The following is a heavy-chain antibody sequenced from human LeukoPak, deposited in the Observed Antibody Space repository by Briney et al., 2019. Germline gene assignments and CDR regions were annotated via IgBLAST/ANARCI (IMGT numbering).Heavy chain of an antibody. D-gene: IGHD2-21*02. V-gene: IGHV7-4-1*02. Sequence: ASVKVSCKASGYTFTSYTMNWVRQAPGQGLEWIGWINTNTGNPTYAQGFTGRFVFSLDTSVSTAYLQISSLKAEDTAVYYCARDACGGDCYIYFDYWGQGTLVTVSS. CDR1: GYTFTSYT. CDR2: INTNTGNP. CDR3: ARDACGGDCYIYFDY. J-gene: IGHJ4*02.